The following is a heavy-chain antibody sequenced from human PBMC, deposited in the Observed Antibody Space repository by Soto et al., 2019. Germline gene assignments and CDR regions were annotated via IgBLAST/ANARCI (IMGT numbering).Heavy chain of an antibody. V-gene: IGHV4-4*02. CDR1: GGSISSSNW. J-gene: IGHJ3*02. Sequence: ASETLSLTCAVSGGSISSSNWWSWVRQPPGKGLEWIGEIYHSGSTNYNPSLKSRVTISVDKSKNQFSLKLSSVTAADTAVYYCARFSHYYDSSGYSPDAFDIWGQGTMVTVSS. CDR2: IYHSGST. CDR3: ARFSHYYDSSGYSPDAFDI. D-gene: IGHD3-22*01.